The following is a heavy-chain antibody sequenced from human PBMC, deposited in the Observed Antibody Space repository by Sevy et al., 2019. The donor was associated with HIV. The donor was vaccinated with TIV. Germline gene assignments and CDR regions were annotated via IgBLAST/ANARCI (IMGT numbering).Heavy chain of an antibody. CDR3: AKDTLLHYYDSSGYYSLFDY. J-gene: IGHJ4*02. Sequence: GGSLRLSCAASGFTFSSYAMSWVRQAPGKGLEWVSAISGSGGSTYYADSVKGRFTNSRDNSKNTLYLQMNSLRAEHTAVYYCAKDTLLHYYDSSGYYSLFDYWGQGTLVTVSS. CDR2: ISGSGGST. CDR1: GFTFSSYA. V-gene: IGHV3-23*01. D-gene: IGHD3-22*01.